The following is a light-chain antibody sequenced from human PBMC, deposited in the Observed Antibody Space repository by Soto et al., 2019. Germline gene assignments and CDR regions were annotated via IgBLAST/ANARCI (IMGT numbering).Light chain of an antibody. CDR1: QGISTW. CDR3: QQYDTYPIT. V-gene: IGKV1D-16*01. Sequence: DIQMTQSPSSLSASVGDRVTITCRASQGISTWLAWFQLKPEKAPKXLIYAASSLHSGVPSRFSGSGSETDLTLTISSLQPEDCETYDGQQYDTYPITFGQGTRLEIK. CDR2: AAS. J-gene: IGKJ5*01.